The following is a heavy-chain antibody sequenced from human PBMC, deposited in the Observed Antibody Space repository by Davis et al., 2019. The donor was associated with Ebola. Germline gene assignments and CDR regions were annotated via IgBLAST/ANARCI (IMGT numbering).Heavy chain of an antibody. CDR1: GGTFSSYA. D-gene: IGHD2-15*01. CDR2: IIPIFGTA. Sequence: AASVKVSCKASGGTFSSYAISWVRHAPGQGLEWMGGIIPIFGTANYAQKSQGRVTMTRDTSTSTVYMELSSLRAEDTAVYYCARGGGVVVVAATGRYYYGMDVWGQGTTVTVSS. CDR3: ARGGGVVVVAATGRYYYGMDV. V-gene: IGHV1-69*05. J-gene: IGHJ6*02.